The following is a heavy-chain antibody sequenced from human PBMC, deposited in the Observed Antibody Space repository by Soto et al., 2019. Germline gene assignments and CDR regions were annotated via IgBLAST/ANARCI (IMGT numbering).Heavy chain of an antibody. Sequence: QVQLQESGPGLVKPSQTLSLTCTVSGASISSGYNYWSWIRQHPGKGLEWIGYIYYSGSTYYNPSLKSRVTISVDTSKNQFSLKLNSVTVADTAVYYCARAGGNWFDPWGQGTLVTVSS. CDR2: IYYSGST. D-gene: IGHD3-16*01. CDR3: ARAGGNWFDP. J-gene: IGHJ5*02. V-gene: IGHV4-31*03. CDR1: GASISSGYNY.